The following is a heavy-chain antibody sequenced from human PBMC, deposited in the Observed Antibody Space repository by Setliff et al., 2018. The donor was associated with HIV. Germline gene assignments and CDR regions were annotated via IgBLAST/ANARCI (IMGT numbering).Heavy chain of an antibody. CDR3: ASGSGYCKNGNCYIGVHKNPGKYYFDRSSPGGAFDI. V-gene: IGHV1-46*01. Sequence: GASVKVSCKASGYTFSSYSLHWVRQAPGQGLEWMGVINPHGGSTNYAQKFQGRVTMTRDTSTSTVYMELSSLRSDDTAVYYCASGSGYCKNGNCYIGVHKNPGKYYFDRSSPGGAFDIWGPGTMVTVSS. CDR1: GYTFSSYS. CDR2: INPHGGST. J-gene: IGHJ3*02. D-gene: IGHD2-8*01.